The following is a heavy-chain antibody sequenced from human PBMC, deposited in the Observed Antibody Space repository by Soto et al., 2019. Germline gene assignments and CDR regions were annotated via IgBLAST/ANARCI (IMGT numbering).Heavy chain of an antibody. CDR3: AKGGPGASSGIFES. CDR2: IYSDGTT. CDR1: GFIVTSNY. V-gene: IGHV3-53*01. Sequence: GGSLRLSCAASGFIVTSNYMSRVRQAPGKGLEWVSVIYSDGTTNYAESVKGRFTISRDNSKNTVFLQMSSLRAEDTAVYYCAKGGPGASSGIFESWGQGTLVTVSS. J-gene: IGHJ4*02. D-gene: IGHD1-20*01.